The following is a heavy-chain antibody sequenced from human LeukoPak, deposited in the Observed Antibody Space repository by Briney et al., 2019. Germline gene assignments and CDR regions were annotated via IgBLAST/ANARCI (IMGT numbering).Heavy chain of an antibody. Sequence: PGGSLRLSCAASGFTFSSYAMSWVRQAPGKGLEWVSFISGTGITIFYADSVKGRFTISRDNARNSLYLQMNSLRAEDTAVYYCARAAARLFDYWGQGTLVTVSS. V-gene: IGHV3-48*03. D-gene: IGHD6-6*01. CDR3: ARAAARLFDY. CDR1: GFTFSSYA. J-gene: IGHJ4*02. CDR2: ISGTGITI.